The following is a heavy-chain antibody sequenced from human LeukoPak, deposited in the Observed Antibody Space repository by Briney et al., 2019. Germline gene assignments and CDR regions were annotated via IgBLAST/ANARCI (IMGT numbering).Heavy chain of an antibody. J-gene: IGHJ6*02. D-gene: IGHD3-10*01. CDR2: IDYSGSS. Sequence: PSETLSLTCTVSGGSFSGYYWSWIRQPPGKGLEWIGYIDYSGSSNYNTSLKSRVTISIDTSKNQFSLKVTSVTAADTAVYYCARVGFGEGSYYYTMDVWGQGTTVTVSS. V-gene: IGHV4-59*01. CDR1: GGSFSGYY. CDR3: ARVGFGEGSYYYTMDV.